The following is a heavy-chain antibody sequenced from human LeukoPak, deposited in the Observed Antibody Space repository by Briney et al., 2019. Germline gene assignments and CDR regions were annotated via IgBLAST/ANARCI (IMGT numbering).Heavy chain of an antibody. Sequence: ASVKVSCKASGYTFTGYYMHWVRQAPGQGLEWMGWINPNSGGTNYAQKFQGRVTMTRDTSISTAYMELSRLRSDDTAVYYCARDLPALRPGLDYFDYWGQGTLVTVSS. V-gene: IGHV1-2*02. J-gene: IGHJ4*02. D-gene: IGHD3/OR15-3a*01. CDR3: ARDLPALRPGLDYFDY. CDR1: GYTFTGYY. CDR2: INPNSGGT.